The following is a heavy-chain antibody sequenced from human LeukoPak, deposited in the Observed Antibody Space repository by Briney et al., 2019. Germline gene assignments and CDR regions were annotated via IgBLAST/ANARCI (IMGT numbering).Heavy chain of an antibody. D-gene: IGHD2-15*01. CDR2: IRSDGNEK. Sequence: GGSLRLSCAASGFTFSTYGMHWVRQAPGKGLEWVTFIRSDGNEKYYADSVKGRFTISRDNSKSTLYLQMNSLRAEDTAVYYCAQERDRRGYFDYWGQGTLDTVSS. J-gene: IGHJ4*02. CDR1: GFTFSTYG. CDR3: AQERDRRGYFDY. V-gene: IGHV3-30*02.